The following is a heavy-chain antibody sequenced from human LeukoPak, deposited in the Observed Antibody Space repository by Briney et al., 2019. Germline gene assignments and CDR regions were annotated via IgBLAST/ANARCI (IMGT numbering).Heavy chain of an antibody. J-gene: IGHJ4*02. D-gene: IGHD5-18*01. V-gene: IGHV1-2*02. CDR1: GYTFTGYY. CDR3: VTGFTTMAVDYFDY. CDR2: INPNSGGT. Sequence: ASEKVSCKASGYTFTGYYMHWVRQAPGQGLEWMGWINPNSGGTNYAQKFQGRVTMTRDTSISTAYMELSRLRSDDTAVYYCVTGFTTMAVDYFDYWGQGTLVTVSP.